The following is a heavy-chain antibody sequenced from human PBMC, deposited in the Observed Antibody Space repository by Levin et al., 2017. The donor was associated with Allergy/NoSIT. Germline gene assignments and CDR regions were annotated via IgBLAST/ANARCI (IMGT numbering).Heavy chain of an antibody. D-gene: IGHD4-17*01. J-gene: IGHJ6*02. Sequence: SCTASGFTFTTHGMHWVRQSPGKGLEWVALISYDGNNKYYADSVKGRFTISRDNSNNTVYLQVSRLRAEDTAVYFCAKDLQSYGDYDYYFYGMDVWGQGTTVIVSS. CDR2: ISYDGNNK. CDR3: AKDLQSYGDYDYYFYGMDV. CDR1: GFTFTTHG. V-gene: IGHV3-30*18.